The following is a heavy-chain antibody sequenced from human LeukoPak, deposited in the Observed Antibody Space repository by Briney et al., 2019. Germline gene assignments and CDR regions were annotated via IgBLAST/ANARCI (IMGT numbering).Heavy chain of an antibody. CDR2: VYYSGNT. CDR1: GGSISSSSYY. J-gene: IGHJ3*02. V-gene: IGHV4-39*07. CDR3: TREYGFMTTVFHAFDI. Sequence: PSETLSLTCTVSGGSISSSSYYWGWIRQPPGKGLEWIGSVYYSGNTYYNSSLKSRVTISVDTSKNQFSLKLSSVTAADTAIYYCTREYGFMTTVFHAFDIWGQGTMVTVSS. D-gene: IGHD4-17*01.